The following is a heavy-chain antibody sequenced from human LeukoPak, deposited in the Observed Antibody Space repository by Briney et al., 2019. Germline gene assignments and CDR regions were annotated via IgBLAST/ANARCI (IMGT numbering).Heavy chain of an antibody. D-gene: IGHD2-15*01. Sequence: SETLSLTCTVSGGSLSDYYWTWVRQPPGKGLEWIGYIYYSGSTNYNPSLKSRLTISVDTSKTQFSLKLTSVTAADTAMYYCARRLLGYCSGGSCYSGYFQHWGQGTLVTVSS. CDR1: GGSLSDYY. CDR2: IYYSGST. CDR3: ARRLLGYCSGGSCYSGYFQH. V-gene: IGHV4-59*12. J-gene: IGHJ1*01.